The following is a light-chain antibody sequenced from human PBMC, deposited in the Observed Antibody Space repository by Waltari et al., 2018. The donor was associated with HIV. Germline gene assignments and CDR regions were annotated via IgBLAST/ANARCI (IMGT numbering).Light chain of an antibody. Sequence: QSALTQPASVSGSLGQSITISCTGTSSDVGRHNSVSWYQQHPGKAPKLLISDVSNRPSGVSNRFSGSKSGNTASLTISGLQAEDEADYYCSSYTANSRIFGGGTRLTVL. CDR2: DVS. CDR3: SSYTANSRI. V-gene: IGLV2-14*03. J-gene: IGLJ2*01. CDR1: SSDVGRHNS.